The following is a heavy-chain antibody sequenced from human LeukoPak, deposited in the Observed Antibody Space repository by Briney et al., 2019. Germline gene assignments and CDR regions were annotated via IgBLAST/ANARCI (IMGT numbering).Heavy chain of an antibody. V-gene: IGHV3-7*01. CDR1: GFTFSSYW. D-gene: IGHD6-13*01. CDR3: ARVGGIAAAGTAFDY. Sequence: GSLRLSCAASGFTFSSYWMSWVRQAPGKGLEWVANIKQDGSEKYYVDSVKGRFTISRDNAKNSLYLQMNSLRAEDTAAYYCARVGGIAAAGTAFDYWGRGTLVTVSS. J-gene: IGHJ4*02. CDR2: IKQDGSEK.